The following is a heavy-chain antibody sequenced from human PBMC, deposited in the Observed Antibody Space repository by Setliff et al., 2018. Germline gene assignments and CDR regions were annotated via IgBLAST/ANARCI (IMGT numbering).Heavy chain of an antibody. CDR2: INWSGGSR. V-gene: IGHV3-20*04. J-gene: IGHJ6*02. CDR1: GFTFDVSG. Sequence: PGGSLRLSCGTSGFTFDVSGMSWVRQAPGKGLEWVSSINWSGGSRAYADSVKGRFTISRDNAKNSMYLEMNSLRAEDTAFYYCARETLNYNFWSGYYRYYYYGMDVWGQGTTVTVSS. CDR3: ARETLNYNFWSGYYRYYYYGMDV. D-gene: IGHD3-3*01.